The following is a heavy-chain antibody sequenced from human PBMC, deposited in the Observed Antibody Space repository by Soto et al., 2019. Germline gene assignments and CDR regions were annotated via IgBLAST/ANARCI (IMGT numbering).Heavy chain of an antibody. V-gene: IGHV3-33*01. CDR2: IWYDGSNQ. D-gene: IGHD1-26*01. CDR3: ARAVSSATYYDCIGY. J-gene: IGHJ4*02. Sequence: GGSLRLSCEASGFDISTYGLHWARQAPGKGLEWLAFIWYDGSNQHYAASVKGRFTISRDNSRNTLYLQMNNLRADDTAVYFCARAVSSATYYDCIGYWGRGTLVTVS. CDR1: GFDISTYG.